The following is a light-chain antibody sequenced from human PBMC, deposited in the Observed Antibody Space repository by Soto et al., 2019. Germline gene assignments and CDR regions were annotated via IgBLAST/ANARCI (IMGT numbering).Light chain of an antibody. CDR2: LGS. Sequence: IVVTQSPLSLPATPGEPASISCRSSQSLVHRSGYNYLDWYLQKPGQSPQLLIYLGSNRASGVPDRFSGSGSGTYFTLKISRVEAEDVGVYYSMQSLQGRTFGQGTKVEIK. J-gene: IGKJ1*01. CDR1: QSLVHRSGYNY. V-gene: IGKV2-28*01. CDR3: MQSLQGRT.